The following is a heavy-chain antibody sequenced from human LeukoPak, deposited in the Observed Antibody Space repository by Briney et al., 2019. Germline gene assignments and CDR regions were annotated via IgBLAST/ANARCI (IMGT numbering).Heavy chain of an antibody. Sequence: ASVKVSCKASGYTFTSYDINWVRQATGQGLEWMGWMNPNSGNTGYAQKFQGRVTMTRNTSISTAYMELSSLRSEDTAVYYWARGLQYYDILTGYYNSPTLGYWVQGTLVTVSS. D-gene: IGHD3-9*01. J-gene: IGHJ4*02. CDR2: MNPNSGNT. CDR3: ARGLQYYDILTGYYNSPTLGY. CDR1: GYTFTSYD. V-gene: IGHV1-8*01.